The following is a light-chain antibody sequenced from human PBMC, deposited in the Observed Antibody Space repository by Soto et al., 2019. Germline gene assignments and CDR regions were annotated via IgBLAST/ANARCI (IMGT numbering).Light chain of an antibody. Sequence: QSVLSQPPSASATPGQRVTISCSGGTSNIGSNFGFWYQQFPGTAPKLLIYRNNRRPSGVPDRFSGSKAGTSVSLVISGLQSEDEAVYYCAAWDDSLSGPVFGGGTQLTVL. CDR1: TSNIGSNF. CDR3: AAWDDSLSGPV. CDR2: RNN. J-gene: IGLJ3*02. V-gene: IGLV1-47*01.